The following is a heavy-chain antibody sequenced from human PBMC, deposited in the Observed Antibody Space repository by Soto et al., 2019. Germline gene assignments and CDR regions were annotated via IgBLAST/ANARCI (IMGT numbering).Heavy chain of an antibody. Sequence: EVQLLESGGGLVQPGGSLRLSCAASGFTFSSYAMRWVRRAPGKGLEWVSAISGSGGSTYYADSVKGRFTISRHNYKNTLYLQMNSLRAEDTAVYYCARRGSGSYYDYWGQGTLVTVSS. V-gene: IGHV3-23*01. D-gene: IGHD1-26*01. CDR3: ARRGSGSYYDY. J-gene: IGHJ4*02. CDR2: ISGSGGST. CDR1: GFTFSSYA.